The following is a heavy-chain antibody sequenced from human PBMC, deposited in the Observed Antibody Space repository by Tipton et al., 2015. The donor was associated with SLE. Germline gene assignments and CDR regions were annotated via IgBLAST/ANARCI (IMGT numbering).Heavy chain of an antibody. D-gene: IGHD1-26*01. V-gene: IGHV3-30*04. Sequence: RSLRLSCAASGFTFSNYAMHWVRQAPCKGLEWVAVISYDGRNKYYADSVKGRFTISRDNSKNTLYLQMNSLRTKDTAVYYCAKEEAGAFDIWGQGTMVTVSS. CDR2: ISYDGRNK. CDR3: AKEEAGAFDI. CDR1: GFTFSNYA. J-gene: IGHJ3*02.